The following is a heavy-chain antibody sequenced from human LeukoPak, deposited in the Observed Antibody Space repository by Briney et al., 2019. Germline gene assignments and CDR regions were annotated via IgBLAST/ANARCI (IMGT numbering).Heavy chain of an antibody. CDR1: GFTVSSNY. J-gene: IGHJ4*02. CDR3: ARYRDDWNDDLLYY. D-gene: IGHD1-1*01. CDR2: IYSGGST. Sequence: GGSLRLSCAASGFTVSSNYMSWVRQAPGKGLEWVSVIYSGGSTYYADSVKGRFTISRDNSKNTLYLQMNSLRAEDTAVYYCARYRDDWNDDLLYYWVQGTLVTVSS. V-gene: IGHV3-53*01.